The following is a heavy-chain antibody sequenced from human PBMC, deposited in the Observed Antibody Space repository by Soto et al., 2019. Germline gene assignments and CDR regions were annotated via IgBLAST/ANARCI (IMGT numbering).Heavy chain of an antibody. CDR2: IDYSGTT. Sequence: PSETLSLTCTLSCGSISSGEYHWSWIRQPPGKGLEWIGYIDYSGTTRYNPSLKSRVTISIDTSKDQFSLKLRSVTASDTAVYYCARAPQVERDYYDSSGYYTQYYFDYWGQGARVTVSS. D-gene: IGHD3-22*01. CDR3: ARAPQVERDYYDSSGYYTQYYFDY. J-gene: IGHJ4*02. CDR1: CGSISSGEYH. V-gene: IGHV4-30-4*01.